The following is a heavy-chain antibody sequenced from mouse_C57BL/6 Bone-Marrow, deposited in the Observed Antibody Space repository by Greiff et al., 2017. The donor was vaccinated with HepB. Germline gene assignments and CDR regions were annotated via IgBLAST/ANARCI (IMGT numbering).Heavy chain of an antibody. CDR2: INSDGGST. Sequence: EVKLMESGGGLVQPGESLKLSCESNEYEFPSHDMSWVRKTPEKRLELVAAINSDGGSTYYPDTMERRFIISRDNTKKTLYLQMGSLRSEDTALYYCARHGYITTVVATDWYFDVWGTGTTVTVSS. D-gene: IGHD1-1*01. V-gene: IGHV5-2*01. J-gene: IGHJ1*03. CDR3: ARHGYITTVVATDWYFDV. CDR1: EYEFPSHD.